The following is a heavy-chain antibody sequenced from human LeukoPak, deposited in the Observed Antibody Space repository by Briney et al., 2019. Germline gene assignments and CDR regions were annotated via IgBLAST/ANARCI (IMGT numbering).Heavy chain of an antibody. V-gene: IGHV1-2*02. J-gene: IGHJ4*02. CDR2: MNPNSGGT. CDR3: ARQGSNSSGWYPVDD. D-gene: IGHD6-19*01. CDR1: GYTFTAYY. Sequence: ASVKVSFKTSGYTFTAYYIHWLRQAPGQGLEWMGWMNPNSGGTKYAQTFQGRLTLTSDPSIGTAYLELSSLTSDDTAVYFCARQGSNSSGWYPVDDWGQGTLVTVSS.